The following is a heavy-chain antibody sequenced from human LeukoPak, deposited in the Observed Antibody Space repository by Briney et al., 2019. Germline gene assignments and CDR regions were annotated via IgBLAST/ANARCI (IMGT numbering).Heavy chain of an antibody. CDR1: GFTLSDAW. CDR3: AKDRPITGRPYYYYGMDV. J-gene: IGHJ6*02. Sequence: GGSLRLSCAASGFTLSDAWMSWVRQAPGKGLEWVGRIKSKTDGGTTDYTAPVKGRFTISRDDSKNTLYLQMNSLRAEDTAVYYCAKDRPITGRPYYYYGMDVWGQGTTVTVSS. D-gene: IGHD1-20*01. CDR2: IKSKTDGGTT. V-gene: IGHV3-15*01.